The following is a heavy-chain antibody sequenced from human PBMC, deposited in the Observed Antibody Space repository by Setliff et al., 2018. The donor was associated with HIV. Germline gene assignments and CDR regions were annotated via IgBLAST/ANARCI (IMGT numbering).Heavy chain of an antibody. Sequence: PGESLKISCKASGYSFNNYWIGRVRQMPGKGLEWMGIIYPGDSDTRYSPSFQGQVTMSADKSTSTAHLQWSRLRSDDTAVYFCARKSLTGTIDSWGQGTLVTVSS. J-gene: IGHJ4*02. V-gene: IGHV5-51*01. CDR1: GYSFNNYW. D-gene: IGHD1-20*01. CDR3: ARKSLTGTIDS. CDR2: IYPGDSDT.